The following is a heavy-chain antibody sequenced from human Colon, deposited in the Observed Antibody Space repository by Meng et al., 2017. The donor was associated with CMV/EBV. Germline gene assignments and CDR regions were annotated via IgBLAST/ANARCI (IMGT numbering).Heavy chain of an antibody. Sequence: GGSPRLSCAAAGFRFDDVAMSWVRQVPGKGLEWVAGIDWKGATAHYAESVRGRFTVSRDNAKNSLYLQMNSLRPEDTALYYCAKDFMSACDSWGRGTLVTVSS. J-gene: IGHJ4*02. CDR1: GFRFDDVA. CDR3: AKDFMSACDS. V-gene: IGHV3-20*04. CDR2: IDWKGATA. D-gene: IGHD2-21*01.